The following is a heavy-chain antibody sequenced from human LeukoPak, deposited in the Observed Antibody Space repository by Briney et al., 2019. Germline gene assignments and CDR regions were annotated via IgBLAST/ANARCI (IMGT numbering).Heavy chain of an antibody. Sequence: GGSLRLSCSASGFTFSSYSMNWVRQAPGKGLEWVSSIGSGGDYIYYADSVKGRFTISRDNAKNSLYLQMNSLRVEDTAVYYCARVESGRYTYWGQGTLVTVAS. CDR3: ARVESGRYTY. V-gene: IGHV3-21*06. D-gene: IGHD3-16*01. J-gene: IGHJ4*02. CDR1: GFTFSSYS. CDR2: IGSGGDYI.